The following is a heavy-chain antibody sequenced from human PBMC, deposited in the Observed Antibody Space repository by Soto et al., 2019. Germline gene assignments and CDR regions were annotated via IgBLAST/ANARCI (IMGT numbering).Heavy chain of an antibody. CDR3: VRRYDPYCFDY. CDR1: GFSLTTSAVA. Sequence: QITLQESGPTLVKPTQTLTLTCTFSGFSLTTSAVAVGWIRQPPGKALEWLAIVYGSDDKYYSPSLKSRLTITKDNSKNQVVLTLTDMDPVDTATYSCVRRYDPYCFDYWGQGSLVTVSS. CDR2: VYGSDDK. D-gene: IGHD1-1*01. V-gene: IGHV2-5*01. J-gene: IGHJ4*02.